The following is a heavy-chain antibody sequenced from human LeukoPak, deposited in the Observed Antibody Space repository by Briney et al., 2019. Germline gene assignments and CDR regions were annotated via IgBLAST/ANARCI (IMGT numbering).Heavy chain of an antibody. CDR2: IYSGGST. CDR1: GFTVSSSC. V-gene: IGHV3-53*01. Sequence: GGSLRLSCSASGFTVSSSCMSWVRQAPGKGLEWVSIIYSGGSTYYADSVKGRFTISRDNSKNTLYLQMNSLRAEDTAVYYCARFWATGGDYWGQGTLVTVSS. CDR3: ARFWATGGDY. D-gene: IGHD5-12*01. J-gene: IGHJ4*02.